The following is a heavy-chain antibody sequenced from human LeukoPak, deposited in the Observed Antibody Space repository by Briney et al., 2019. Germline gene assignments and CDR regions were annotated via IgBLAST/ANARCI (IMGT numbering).Heavy chain of an antibody. Sequence: ASVTVSCKAYGYNFINYGISWVRQAPGQGLEWMGWISASNGNTKYAQNVQGRVTMMTDTSTTTAYMELRSLRSDDTAVYYCARDRDYYDCSSMWGQGTLVTVSS. CDR3: ARDRDYYDCSSM. CDR2: ISASNGNT. V-gene: IGHV1-18*01. J-gene: IGHJ4*02. CDR1: GYNFINYG. D-gene: IGHD2-2*01.